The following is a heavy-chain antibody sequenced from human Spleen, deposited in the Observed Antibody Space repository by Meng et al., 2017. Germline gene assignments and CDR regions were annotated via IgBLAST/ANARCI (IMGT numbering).Heavy chain of an antibody. V-gene: IGHV1-69*06. J-gene: IGHJ5*02. Sequence: VGRVQAGVEGKKPGSSVKVPCKSSGGPFSSYAISWVRQAPGQGLEWMGGIIPIFGTANYAQKFQGRVTITADKSTSTAYMELSSLRSEDTAVYYCARGRGYCSGGSCHWFDPWGQGTLVTVSS. CDR3: ARGRGYCSGGSCHWFDP. CDR1: GGPFSSYA. CDR2: IIPIFGTA. D-gene: IGHD2-15*01.